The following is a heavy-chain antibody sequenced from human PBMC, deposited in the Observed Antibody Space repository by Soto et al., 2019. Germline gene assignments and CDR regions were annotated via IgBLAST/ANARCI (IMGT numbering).Heavy chain of an antibody. V-gene: IGHV1-18*01. D-gene: IGHD5-18*01. CDR1: GYTFTSYG. J-gene: IGHJ6*02. Sequence: GASVKVSCKASGYTFTSYGISWVRQAPGQGLEWMGWISAYNGNTNYAQKLQGRVTMTTDTSTSTAYMELRSLRSDDTAVYYCAGEGIQLWSTDYYYGMDVWGQGTTVTVS. CDR2: ISAYNGNT. CDR3: AGEGIQLWSTDYYYGMDV.